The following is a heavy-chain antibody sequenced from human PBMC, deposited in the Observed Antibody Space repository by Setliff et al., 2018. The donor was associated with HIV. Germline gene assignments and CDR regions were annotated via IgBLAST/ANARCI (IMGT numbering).Heavy chain of an antibody. CDR1: GDSVSDYY. CDR3: SRGTFGGVIAQYYFDY. Sequence: SETLSLTCSVSGDSVSDYYWSWIRQPPGKGLEWIGDISTFRGANYSPSLQSRVTISMDTSKNQLSLNLSSATAADTAVYYCSRGTFGGVIAQYYFDYWGQGTLVTVSS. V-gene: IGHV4-4*09. J-gene: IGHJ4*02. D-gene: IGHD3-16*02. CDR2: ISTFRGA.